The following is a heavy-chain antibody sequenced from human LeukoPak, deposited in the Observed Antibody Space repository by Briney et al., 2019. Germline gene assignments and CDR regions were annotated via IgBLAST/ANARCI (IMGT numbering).Heavy chain of an antibody. CDR1: GGSIGSYY. CDR3: ARSIAVAGTDNWFDP. CDR2: IYYSGST. D-gene: IGHD6-19*01. Sequence: SETLSLTCTVSGGSIGSYYWSWIRQPPGKGLEWIGYIYYSGSTNYNPSLKSRVTISVDTSKNQFSLKLNSVTAADTAVYYCARSIAVAGTDNWFDPWGQGTLVTVSS. J-gene: IGHJ5*02. V-gene: IGHV4-59*01.